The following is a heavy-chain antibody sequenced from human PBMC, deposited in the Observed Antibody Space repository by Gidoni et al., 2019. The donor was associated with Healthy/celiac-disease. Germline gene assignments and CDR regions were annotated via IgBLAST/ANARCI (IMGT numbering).Heavy chain of an antibody. Sequence: EVQLVEPGGGLVHPGGSLSLSCPSSGFTFSSYAMSWVREAPGKGWEWVSAISGSGGSTDYADSVKGRFTISRDNSKNTLYLKMNSLRAEDTAVYYCAAMMITFGGPIWGQGTMVTVSS. CDR2: ISGSGGST. D-gene: IGHD3-16*01. J-gene: IGHJ3*02. CDR1: GFTFSSYA. V-gene: IGHV3-23*04. CDR3: AAMMITFGGPI.